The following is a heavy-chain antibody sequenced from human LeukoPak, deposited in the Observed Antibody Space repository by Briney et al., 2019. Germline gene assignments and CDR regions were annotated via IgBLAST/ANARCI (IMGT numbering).Heavy chain of an antibody. J-gene: IGHJ4*02. Sequence: GGSLRLSCAASGFIFNNYWMSWLRHAPGKGLELVANIRQEGTKKNYVDSVEGRFTISRDNAQNSVYLQMSSLRAEDTAVYYCAADTGHGYFESWGQGTLVTVSS. CDR2: IRQEGTKK. D-gene: IGHD4-17*01. CDR3: AADTGHGYFES. V-gene: IGHV3-7*01. CDR1: GFIFNNYW.